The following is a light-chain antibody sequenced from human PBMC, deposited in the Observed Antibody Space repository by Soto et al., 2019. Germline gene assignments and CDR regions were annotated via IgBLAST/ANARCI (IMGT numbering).Light chain of an antibody. J-gene: IGKJ1*01. V-gene: IGKV3-15*01. CDR2: DAS. CDR3: QQYNNWPPWT. CDR1: QSVSNN. Sequence: ILMTQSPATLSVSPGERATLSCGASQSVSNNLAWYQQKPGQAPRLLIYDASTRATGIPARFSGSGSGTEFTLTISGLQSEDFAVYYCQQYNNWPPWTFGQGIKVEIK.